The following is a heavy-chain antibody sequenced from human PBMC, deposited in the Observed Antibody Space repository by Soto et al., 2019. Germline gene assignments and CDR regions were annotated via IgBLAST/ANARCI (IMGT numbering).Heavy chain of an antibody. Sequence: GGSLRLSCAASEFTFSGYWMHWVRQAPGKGLVWVSRINSDGSSTTYADSVEGRFTISRDNAENTLYLQMNSLRAGDTAVYYCTRGSQAAFDIWGRGTMVTVSS. CDR1: EFTFSGYW. CDR3: TRGSQAAFDI. V-gene: IGHV3-74*01. CDR2: INSDGSST. J-gene: IGHJ3*02.